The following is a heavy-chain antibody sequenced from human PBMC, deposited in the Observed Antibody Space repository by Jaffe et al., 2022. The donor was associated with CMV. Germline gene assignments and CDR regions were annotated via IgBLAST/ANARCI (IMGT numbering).Heavy chain of an antibody. CDR3: ARARYRGRGSGNYAYYFDY. D-gene: IGHD3-10*01. V-gene: IGHV1-69*01. CDR1: GGTFSSYV. CDR2: IIPVFGTP. J-gene: IGHJ4*02. Sequence: QVQLVQSGAEVKKPGSSVKVSCKASGGTFSSYVIAWVRQAPGQGLEWMGGIIPVFGTPDYPQKFQGRVTFTADESASTGFMELSSLRSEDTAVYYCARARYRGRGSGNYAYYFDYWGQGTLVTVSS.